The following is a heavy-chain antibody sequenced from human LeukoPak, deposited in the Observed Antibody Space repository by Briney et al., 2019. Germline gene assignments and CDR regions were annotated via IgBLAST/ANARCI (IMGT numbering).Heavy chain of an antibody. V-gene: IGHV3-7*03. J-gene: IGHJ4*02. CDR3: ARDIAVAGTFFDY. CDR1: GFTFSSFW. Sequence: GGSLRLSWAAAGFTFSSFWMSWVRQAPAKGLEWVANIKQDGSAEYYVDSVKGRFTISRDNAKNSLYLQMNSLGVEDTAVYYCARDIAVAGTFFDYWGQGTLVTVSS. CDR2: IKQDGSAE. D-gene: IGHD6-19*01.